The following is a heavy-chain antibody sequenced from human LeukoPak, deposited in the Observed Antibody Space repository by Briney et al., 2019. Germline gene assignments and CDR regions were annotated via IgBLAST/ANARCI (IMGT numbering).Heavy chain of an antibody. V-gene: IGHV3-74*01. Sequence: GGSLRLSCVASGFTFYSYWMHWVRQAPGKGLVWVSCINGDGSTSNYADSVKGRFTISRDNAKNTLYLQMHSLRAEDTAVYYCARDEPTVTTGPPVGSWGQRTLVTVSS. CDR3: ARDEPTVTTGPPVGS. J-gene: IGHJ4*02. D-gene: IGHD4-17*01. CDR1: GFTFYSYW. CDR2: INGDGSTS.